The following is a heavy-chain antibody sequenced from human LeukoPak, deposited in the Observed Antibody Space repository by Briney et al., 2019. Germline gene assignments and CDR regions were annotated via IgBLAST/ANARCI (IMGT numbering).Heavy chain of an antibody. CDR1: GFTFSSYA. V-gene: IGHV3-23*01. J-gene: IGHJ4*02. CDR3: AKVPFGITMVRGVISFFDY. D-gene: IGHD3-10*01. CDR2: ICGSGGST. Sequence: GGSLRLSCAASGFTFSSYAMSWVRQAPGKGLEWVSAICGSGGSTYYADSVKGRFTISRDNSKNTLYLQMNSLRAEDTAVYYCAKVPFGITMVRGVISFFDYWGQGTLVTVSS.